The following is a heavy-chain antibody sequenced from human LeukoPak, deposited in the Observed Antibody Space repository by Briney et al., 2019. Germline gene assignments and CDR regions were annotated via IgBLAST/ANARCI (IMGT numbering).Heavy chain of an antibody. D-gene: IGHD5-12*01. V-gene: IGHV1-69*06. CDR1: GGTFSSYA. CDR3: ATYSGYALHDAFDI. J-gene: IGHJ3*02. Sequence: GASVKVSCKASGGTFSSYAISWVRQAPGQGLEWMGGIIPIFGTANYAQKFQGRVTMTEDTSTDTAYMELSGLRSEDTAVYYCATYSGYALHDAFDIWGQGTMVTVSS. CDR2: IIPIFGTA.